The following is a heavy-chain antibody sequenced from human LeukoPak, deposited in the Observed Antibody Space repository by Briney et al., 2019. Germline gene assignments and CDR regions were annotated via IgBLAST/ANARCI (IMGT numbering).Heavy chain of an antibody. D-gene: IGHD5-24*01. V-gene: IGHV3-9*01. CDR3: AKGGSRWPSAFDI. CDR2: ISWNSGSI. J-gene: IGHJ3*02. Sequence: GGSLRLSCAASGFTFDDYAMHWVRQAPGKGLEWVSGISWNSGSIGYADSVKGRFTISRDDAKNSLYLQMNSLRAEDTALYYCAKGGSRWPSAFDIWGQGTMVTVSS. CDR1: GFTFDDYA.